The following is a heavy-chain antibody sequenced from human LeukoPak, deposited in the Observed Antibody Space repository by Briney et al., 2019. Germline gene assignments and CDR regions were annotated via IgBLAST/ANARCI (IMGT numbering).Heavy chain of an antibody. Sequence: PSGTLSLTCTVSGGSISSGDYYWSWIRQPPGKGLEWIGYIYYSGSTYYNPSLKSRVTISVDTSKNQFSLKLSSVTAADTAVYYCARHNYCSSTSCYSPWGQGTLVTVSS. CDR3: ARHNYCSSTSCYSP. D-gene: IGHD2-2*01. CDR2: IYYSGST. V-gene: IGHV4-30-4*08. CDR1: GGSISSGDYY. J-gene: IGHJ5*02.